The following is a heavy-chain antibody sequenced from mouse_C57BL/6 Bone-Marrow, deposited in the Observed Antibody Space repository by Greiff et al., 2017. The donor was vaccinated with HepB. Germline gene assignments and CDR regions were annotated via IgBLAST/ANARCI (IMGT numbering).Heavy chain of an antibody. V-gene: IGHV1-7*01. CDR2: INPSSGYT. Sequence: VQVVESGAELAKPGASVKLSCKASGYTFTSYWMHWVKQRPGQGLEWIGYINPSSGYTKYNQKFKDKATLTADKSSSTDYMQMSSLTYEDSAVYYCAVTTVVANFDYWGQGTTLTVSS. CDR3: AVTTVVANFDY. CDR1: GYTFTSYW. J-gene: IGHJ2*01. D-gene: IGHD1-1*01.